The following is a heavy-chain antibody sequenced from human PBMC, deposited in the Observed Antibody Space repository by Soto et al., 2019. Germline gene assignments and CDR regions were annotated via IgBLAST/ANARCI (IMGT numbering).Heavy chain of an antibody. CDR2: ISSSGSSI. J-gene: IGHJ5*01. D-gene: IGHD2-15*01. Sequence: PCGSLRLGSAAYGVTFSSYEMNWVRQAPGKGLEWVSYISSSGSSIYYADSVKGRSTISRDNAKNSVYLQMDSPRDEYTAVFYCASNRWSGGGSLRFDSWGQGTLVTVSS. CDR3: ASNRWSGGGSLRFDS. V-gene: IGHV3-48*03. CDR1: GVTFSSYE.